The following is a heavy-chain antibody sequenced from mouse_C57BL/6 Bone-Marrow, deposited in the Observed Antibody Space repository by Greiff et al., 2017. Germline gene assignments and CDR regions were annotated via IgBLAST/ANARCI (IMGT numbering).Heavy chain of an antibody. V-gene: IGHV1-52*01. J-gene: IGHJ1*03. Sequence: VQLQQSGAELVRPGSSVKLSCKASGYTFTSYWMHWVKQRPIQGLEWIGNIDPSDSETHYNQKFKDKATLTVDKSSSTAYMQLSSLTSEDSAVYYCARSGYGSSYGYFDVWGTGTTVTVSS. CDR3: ARSGYGSSYGYFDV. CDR2: IDPSDSET. D-gene: IGHD1-1*01. CDR1: GYTFTSYW.